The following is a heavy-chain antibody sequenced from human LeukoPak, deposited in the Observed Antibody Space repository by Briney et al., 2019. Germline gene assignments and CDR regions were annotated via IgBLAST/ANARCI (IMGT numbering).Heavy chain of an antibody. Sequence: PSETLSLTXTVSGGSIGSYYWSWIRQAPGKGLEWIGYIYYSGSTNYNPSLKSRVTISVDTSKNQFSPKLSSLTAADTPVYYCARGVEGDSSAIDAFDFWCQGTMVTVSS. V-gene: IGHV4-59*01. J-gene: IGHJ3*01. CDR1: GGSIGSYY. CDR2: IYYSGST. CDR3: ARGVEGDSSAIDAFDF. D-gene: IGHD3-22*01.